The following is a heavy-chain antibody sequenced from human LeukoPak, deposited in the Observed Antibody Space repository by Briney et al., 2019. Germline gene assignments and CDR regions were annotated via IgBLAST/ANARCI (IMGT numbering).Heavy chain of an antibody. D-gene: IGHD2-15*01. CDR1: GGSISGYY. Sequence: SATLSLTCAVSGGSISGYYWSWIRQPPGKGLEWIGYMYYSGSTNYNPSLKSRVTISVDTSKNQFSLKLSSVTAADTAVYYCARVTDGGAFDIWGQGTMVTGS. CDR2: MYYSGST. CDR3: ARVTDGGAFDI. V-gene: IGHV4-59*01. J-gene: IGHJ3*02.